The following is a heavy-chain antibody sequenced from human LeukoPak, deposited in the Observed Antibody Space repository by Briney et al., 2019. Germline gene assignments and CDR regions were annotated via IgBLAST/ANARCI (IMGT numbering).Heavy chain of an antibody. CDR3: ARDSGGGSVLLWFGELVSGGNWFDP. D-gene: IGHD3-10*01. J-gene: IGHJ5*02. CDR2: INPNSGGT. CDR1: GYTFTGYY. Sequence: VASVKVSCKASGYTFTGYYMHWVRQAPGQGLEWMGWINPNSGGTNYAQKFQGRVTMTRDTSTSTVYMELSSLRSEDTAVYYCARDSGGGSVLLWFGELVSGGNWFDPWGQGTLVTVSS. V-gene: IGHV1-2*02.